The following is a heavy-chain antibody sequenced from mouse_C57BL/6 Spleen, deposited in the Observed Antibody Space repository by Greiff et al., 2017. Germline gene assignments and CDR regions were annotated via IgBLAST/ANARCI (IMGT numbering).Heavy chain of an antibody. Sequence: QVQLKQPGAELVKPGASVKMSCKASGYTFTSYWITWVKQRPGQGLEWIGDIYPGSGSTNYNEKFKSKATLTVDTSSSTAYMQLSSLTSEDSAVYYCAIYGNCVGGYYAMDYWGQGTSVTVSS. CDR3: AIYGNCVGGYYAMDY. CDR2: IYPGSGST. CDR1: GYTFTSYW. J-gene: IGHJ4*01. V-gene: IGHV1-55*01. D-gene: IGHD2-1*01.